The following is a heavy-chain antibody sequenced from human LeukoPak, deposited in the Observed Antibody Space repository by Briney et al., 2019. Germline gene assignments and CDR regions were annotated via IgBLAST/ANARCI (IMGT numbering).Heavy chain of an antibody. J-gene: IGHJ5*02. V-gene: IGHV4-34*01. D-gene: IGHD3-10*01. CDR2: INHSGST. CDR1: GGSISNYY. CDR3: VSAKFLVRGVSWFDP. Sequence: PSETLSLTCTVSGGSISNYYWSWIRQPPGKGLEWIGEINHSGSTNYNPSLKSRVTISVDTSKNQFSLKLTSVTAADTAVYYCVSAKFLVRGVSWFDPWGQGTLVTVSS.